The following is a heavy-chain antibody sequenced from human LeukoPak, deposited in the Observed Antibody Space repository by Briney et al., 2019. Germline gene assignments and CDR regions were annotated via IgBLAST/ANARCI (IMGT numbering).Heavy chain of an antibody. Sequence: PGGSLRLSCVASGFTFNSYWMSWVRQAPGKGLEWVANIKQDGSYKNYVDSVKDRFTISRDNAKNSLYLQMNSLRVEDTAVYYCVSDNWNNFGYWGQGTLVTVSS. CDR1: GFTFNSYW. J-gene: IGHJ4*02. D-gene: IGHD1-20*01. CDR2: IKQDGSYK. CDR3: VSDNWNNFGY. V-gene: IGHV3-7*01.